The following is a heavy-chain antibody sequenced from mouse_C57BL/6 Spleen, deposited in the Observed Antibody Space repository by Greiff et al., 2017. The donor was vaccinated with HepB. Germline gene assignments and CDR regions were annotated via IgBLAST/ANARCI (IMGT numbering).Heavy chain of an antibody. CDR3: ARLPYSNPYFDY. CDR2: IYPSDSET. J-gene: IGHJ2*01. CDR1: GYTFTSYW. V-gene: IGHV1-61*01. D-gene: IGHD2-5*01. Sequence: VQLQQPGAELVRPGSSVKLSCKASGYTFTSYWMDWVKQRPGQGLEWIGNIYPSDSETHYNQKFKDKATLTVDKSSSTAYIQLSSLTSEDSAVYYCARLPYSNPYFDYWGQGTTLTVSS.